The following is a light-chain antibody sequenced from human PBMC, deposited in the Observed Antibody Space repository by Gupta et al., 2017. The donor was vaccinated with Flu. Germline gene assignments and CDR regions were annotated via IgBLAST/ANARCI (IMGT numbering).Light chain of an antibody. Sequence: GGRATLSCMARQSVSSYLAWYQQKPGQAPRLLIYDASNRATGIPARFSGSGSGTYFTLTINSLEHEDFAVYYCQQRSNWRITFGQGTRLEIK. J-gene: IGKJ5*01. CDR2: DAS. CDR1: QSVSSY. CDR3: QQRSNWRIT. V-gene: IGKV3-11*01.